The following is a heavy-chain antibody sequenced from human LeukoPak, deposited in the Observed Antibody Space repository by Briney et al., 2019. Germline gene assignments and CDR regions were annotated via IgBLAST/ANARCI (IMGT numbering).Heavy chain of an antibody. CDR1: GFSFSGIW. J-gene: IGHJ4*02. CDR2: IKQDGSQK. D-gene: IGHD2-21*01. Sequence: PGGSLRLSCVASGFSFSGIWMNWVRQTPGKGLEWVANIKQDGSQKYYVESVKGRFTISIDTAKKSVHLQMNSLRVEDTAVYYCVRDGPEFPDFDYWGQGTLVTVSS. CDR3: VRDGPEFPDFDY. V-gene: IGHV3-7*01.